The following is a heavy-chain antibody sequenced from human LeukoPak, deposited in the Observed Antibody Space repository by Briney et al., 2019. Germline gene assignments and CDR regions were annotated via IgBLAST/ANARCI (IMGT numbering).Heavy chain of an antibody. CDR3: AGDRGVGAAVFFDF. CDR2: TYYRSKWYN. V-gene: IGHV6-1*01. D-gene: IGHD1-26*01. J-gene: IGHJ4*02. Sequence: SQTLSLTCAISGDNVSSSYVTWNWIRQSPSRGLEWLGRTYYRSKWYNDYAVSVKSRMTIIPDTSKNQFSLHLNSVTPDDTALYYCAGDRGVGAAVFFDFWGLGTLVTVSS. CDR1: GDNVSSSYVT.